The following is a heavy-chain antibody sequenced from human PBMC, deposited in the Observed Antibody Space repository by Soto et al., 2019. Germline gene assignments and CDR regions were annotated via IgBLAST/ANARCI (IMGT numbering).Heavy chain of an antibody. CDR1: GGSISSGGYS. J-gene: IGHJ5*02. Sequence: LQLQASGSGLVTPSQTLSLTCAVSGGSISSGGYSWSWIRQPPGKGLEWIGYIYHSGSTYYNPSLKSRVTISVDRSKNQFSLKLSSVTAADTAVYYCARVPDRWGQGTLGTGSS. CDR2: IYHSGST. V-gene: IGHV4-30-2*01. CDR3: ARVPDR. D-gene: IGHD2-2*01.